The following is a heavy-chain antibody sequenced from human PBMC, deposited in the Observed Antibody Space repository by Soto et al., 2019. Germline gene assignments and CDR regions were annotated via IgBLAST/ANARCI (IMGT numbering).Heavy chain of an antibody. Sequence: QVQLVESGGGVVQPGRSLRLSCAASGFTFSSYAMHWVRQAPGKGLEWVAVISYDGSNKYYADSVKGRFTISRDNSKNTLYLQMNSLRAEDTAGYYCARDVGGTAGTFDYWGQGTLVTVSS. D-gene: IGHD6-13*01. V-gene: IGHV3-30-3*01. J-gene: IGHJ4*02. CDR3: ARDVGGTAGTFDY. CDR2: ISYDGSNK. CDR1: GFTFSSYA.